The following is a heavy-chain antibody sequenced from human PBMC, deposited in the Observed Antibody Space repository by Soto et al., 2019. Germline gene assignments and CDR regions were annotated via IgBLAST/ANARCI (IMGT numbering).Heavy chain of an antibody. V-gene: IGHV1-69*10. CDR2: IIPIIGII. J-gene: IGHJ5*02. CDR1: GGTFSSYA. Sequence: ASVKVSCKASGGTFSSYAITWVRQAPGQGLEWMGGIIPIIGIINYAQKFQGRVTISADKFTGTAYMELTGLRSDDTAVYYCAGDPDSHYNDSHASSYPWGQGTLVTVS. D-gene: IGHD4-4*01. CDR3: AGDPDSHYNDSHASSYP.